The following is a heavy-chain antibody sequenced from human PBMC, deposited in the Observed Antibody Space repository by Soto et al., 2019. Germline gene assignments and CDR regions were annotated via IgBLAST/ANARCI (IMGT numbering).Heavy chain of an antibody. J-gene: IGHJ6*02. CDR2: ISYDGSNK. CDR3: AKEVGVVVVAATTNYYYGMDV. CDR1: GFTFSSYG. Sequence: QVQLVESGGGVVQPGRSLRLSCAASGFTFSSYGMHWVRQAPGKGLEWVAVISYDGSNKYYADSVKGRFTISRDNSKNTLYLQMNSLRAEDTAVYYCAKEVGVVVVAATTNYYYGMDVWGQGTTVTVSS. D-gene: IGHD2-15*01. V-gene: IGHV3-30*18.